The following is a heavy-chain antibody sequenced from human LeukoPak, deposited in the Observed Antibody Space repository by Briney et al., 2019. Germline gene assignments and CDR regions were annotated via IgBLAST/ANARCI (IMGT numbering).Heavy chain of an antibody. CDR1: GFTFSSYD. Sequence: PGGSLRLSCAASGFTFSSYDMTWVRQAPGKGLEWLSSISGSDGATYYPDSVKGRFTISRDNSKYMLYLQMNSLRAEDTALYYCAKGEWLLKAFDFWGQGTMVTVSS. J-gene: IGHJ3*01. CDR3: AKGEWLLKAFDF. D-gene: IGHD6-19*01. V-gene: IGHV3-23*01. CDR2: ISGSDGAT.